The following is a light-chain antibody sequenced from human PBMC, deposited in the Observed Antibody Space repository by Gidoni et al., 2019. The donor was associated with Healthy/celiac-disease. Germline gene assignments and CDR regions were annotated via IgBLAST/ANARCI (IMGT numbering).Light chain of an antibody. CDR2: KAS. J-gene: IGKJ1*01. Sequence: DIQMNQSPSTLSASVGERVTINCRASQSISSWLAWYQQQPGKAPKLLLYKASSLESGVPSRFSGSGSGTEFTLTISSLQPDDFATYYCQQYNSYSLWTFGQGTKVEIK. CDR3: QQYNSYSLWT. CDR1: QSISSW. V-gene: IGKV1-5*03.